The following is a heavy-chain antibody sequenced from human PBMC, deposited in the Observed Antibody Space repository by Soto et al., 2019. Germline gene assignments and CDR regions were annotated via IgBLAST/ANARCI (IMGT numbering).Heavy chain of an antibody. CDR1: GFTFSSYA. V-gene: IGHV3-23*01. CDR2: ISGSGGST. J-gene: IGHJ4*02. CDR3: AKVGYCSGGSCYHMIDY. Sequence: GGSLRLSCAASGFTFSSYAMSWVRQAPGKGLEWASAISGSGGSTYYADSVKGRFTISRDNSKNTLYLQMNSLRAEDTAVYYCAKVGYCSGGSCYHMIDYWGQGTLVTVSS. D-gene: IGHD2-15*01.